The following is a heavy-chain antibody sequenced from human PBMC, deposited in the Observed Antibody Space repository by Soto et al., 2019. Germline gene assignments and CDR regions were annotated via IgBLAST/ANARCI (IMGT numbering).Heavy chain of an antibody. J-gene: IGHJ6*02. D-gene: IGHD3-10*01. V-gene: IGHV1-18*01. CDR2: ISGYNGNT. CDR3: ATSRGGAAIDV. CDR1: GYTFSSYG. Sequence: QVQLVQSGAEVKKPGASVKVSCKASGYTFSSYGISWVRQAPGQGLEWMGWISGYNGNTKYAQKLQGRVTMTIATSTSTGHMALRPLTSDDTAVYYCATSRGGAAIDVWAPATTITVSS.